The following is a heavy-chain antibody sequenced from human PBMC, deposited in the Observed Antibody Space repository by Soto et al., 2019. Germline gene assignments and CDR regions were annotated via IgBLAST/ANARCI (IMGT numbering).Heavy chain of an antibody. CDR1: GFTFSSYG. J-gene: IGHJ4*02. CDR3: ARDTTVTRTGHFDY. V-gene: IGHV3-33*01. Sequence: GGSLRLSCAASGFTFSSYGMHWVRQAPGKGLEWVAVVWYDGSNKYYADSVKGRFTISRDNSKNTLYLQMNSLRAEDTAVYYCARDTTVTRTGHFDYWGQGTLVTVSS. CDR2: VWYDGSNK. D-gene: IGHD4-17*01.